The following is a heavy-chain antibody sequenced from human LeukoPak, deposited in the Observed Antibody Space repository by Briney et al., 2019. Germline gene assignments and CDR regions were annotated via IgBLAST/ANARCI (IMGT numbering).Heavy chain of an antibody. Sequence: SETLSLTCAVYGGSFSGYYWSWIRQPPGKGLEWIGEINHSGSTNYNPSLKSRVTISVDTSKNQFSLKLSSVTAADTAVYYCARQVMYYYGSGSFINYMDVWGKGTTVTISS. CDR1: GGSFSGYY. J-gene: IGHJ6*03. V-gene: IGHV4-34*01. D-gene: IGHD3-10*01. CDR2: INHSGST. CDR3: ARQVMYYYGSGSFINYMDV.